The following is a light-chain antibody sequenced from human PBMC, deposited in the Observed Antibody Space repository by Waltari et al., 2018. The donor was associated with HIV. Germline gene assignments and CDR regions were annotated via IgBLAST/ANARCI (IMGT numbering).Light chain of an antibody. CDR1: ALPKQY. J-gene: IGLJ2*01. Sequence: SSELTQPPSVSVSPGQTARIPCSGDALPKQYTSWYQQKPGQAPVLVIYKDKERPSGIPERFSGSTSGTTVTLTISGLQAEDEADYYCQSTDSSGTRIFGGGTKLTAL. CDR2: KDK. V-gene: IGLV3-25*03. CDR3: QSTDSSGTRI.